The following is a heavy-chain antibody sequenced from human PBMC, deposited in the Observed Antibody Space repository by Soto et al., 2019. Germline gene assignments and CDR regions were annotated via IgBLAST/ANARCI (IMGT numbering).Heavy chain of an antibody. CDR1: GGSISSYY. V-gene: IGHV4-59*01. D-gene: IGHD3-10*01. CDR2: IYYSGST. CDR3: ARDKHGSGSYGFDY. J-gene: IGHJ4*02. Sequence: NPSETLSLTCTVSGGSISSYYWSWIRQPPGKGLEWIGYIYYSGSTNYNPSLKSRVTISVDTSKNQFSLKLSSVTAADTAVYYCARDKHGSGSYGFDYWGQGTLVTVSS.